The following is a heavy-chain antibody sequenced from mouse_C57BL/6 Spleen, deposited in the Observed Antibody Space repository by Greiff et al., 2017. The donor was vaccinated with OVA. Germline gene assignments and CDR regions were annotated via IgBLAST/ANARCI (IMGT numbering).Heavy chain of an antibody. CDR1: GYTFTSYW. CDR3: STTVVEDAMDY. Sequence: EVQLQQSGTVLARPGASVKMSCKTSGYTFTSYWMHWVKQRPGQGLEWIGAIYPGNSDTSYNQKFKGKAKLTAVTSASTAYMELSSLTNEDSAVYYCSTTVVEDAMDYWGQGTSVTVSS. CDR2: IYPGNSDT. V-gene: IGHV1-5*01. J-gene: IGHJ4*01. D-gene: IGHD1-1*01.